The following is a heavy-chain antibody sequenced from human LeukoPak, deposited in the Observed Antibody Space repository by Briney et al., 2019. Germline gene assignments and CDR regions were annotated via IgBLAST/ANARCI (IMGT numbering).Heavy chain of an antibody. V-gene: IGHV3-23*01. CDR2: ISGSGGST. CDR3: ATGDGYNSRLDY. CDR1: GFAFSSYA. D-gene: IGHD5-24*01. Sequence: GGSLRLSCAASGFAFSSYAMSWVRQAPGPGLEWFSTISGSGGSTYYADSVKGRFTISRDNSKNTLYLQMNSLRAEDTAVYYCATGDGYNSRLDYWGQGTLVTVSS. J-gene: IGHJ4*02.